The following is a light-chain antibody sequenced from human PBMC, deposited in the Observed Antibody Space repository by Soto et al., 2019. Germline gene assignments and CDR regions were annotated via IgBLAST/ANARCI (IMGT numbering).Light chain of an antibody. J-gene: IGKJ1*01. CDR1: QSISSY. Sequence: DIQMTQSPSSLSASVGDRATITCRASQSISSYLNWYQQKPGKAPKLLIYAASSLQSGVPSGFSGSGSGTDFTLTISSLQPEDFATYYCQQSYSTLPWTFGQGTKVDI. CDR3: QQSYSTLPWT. CDR2: AAS. V-gene: IGKV1-39*01.